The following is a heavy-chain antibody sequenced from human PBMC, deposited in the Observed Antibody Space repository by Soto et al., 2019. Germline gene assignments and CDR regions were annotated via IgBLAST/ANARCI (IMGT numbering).Heavy chain of an antibody. Sequence: EVQLLGSGGGLVQPGGSLRLSCVGSGFTFSTYWMNWVRQAPGMGLEWVANINPDGDVGMYVDSVKGRFTASRDNARNALYLQMNSRRVDVTAVFFCGSWGGHDFNYWGQGIQVLVSS. D-gene: IGHD3-16*01. V-gene: IGHV3-7*03. CDR2: INPDGDVG. CDR3: GSWGGHDFNY. J-gene: IGHJ4*02. CDR1: GFTFSTYW.